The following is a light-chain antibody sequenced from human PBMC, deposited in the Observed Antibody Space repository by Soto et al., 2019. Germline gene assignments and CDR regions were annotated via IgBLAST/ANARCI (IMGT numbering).Light chain of an antibody. CDR3: SSYTSSNTLI. CDR2: EVR. V-gene: IGLV2-18*02. CDR1: SSDIGAYNR. Sequence: QSALTQPPSVSGSPGQSVTISCNGTSSDIGAYNRVSWYQQPPGTAPKLMIYEVRDRTSGVPDRFSGSKSGNTASLTISGLQAEDEADYYCSSYTSSNTLIFGGGTQLTVL. J-gene: IGLJ2*01.